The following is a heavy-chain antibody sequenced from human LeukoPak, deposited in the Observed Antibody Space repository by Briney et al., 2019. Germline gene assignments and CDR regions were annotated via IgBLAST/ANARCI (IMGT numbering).Heavy chain of an antibody. CDR3: ARGGITMIVY. V-gene: IGHV3-21*01. D-gene: IGHD3-22*01. CDR2: ISSSSSYI. J-gene: IGHJ4*02. CDR1: GFTFSSYS. Sequence: GGSLRLSCAASGFTFSSYSMNWVRQAPGKGLEWVSSISSSSSYIYYADSVKGRFTISRDNAKNSLYLQMNSLRAEDTTVYYCARGGITMIVYWGQGTLVTVSS.